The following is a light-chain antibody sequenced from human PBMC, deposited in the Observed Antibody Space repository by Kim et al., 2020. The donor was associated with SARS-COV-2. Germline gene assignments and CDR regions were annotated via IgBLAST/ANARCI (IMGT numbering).Light chain of an antibody. CDR3: NSRDSSGNHWV. Sequence: SSELTQDPAVSVALGQTVRITCQGDSLRSYYASWYQQKPGQAPVLVIYGKNNRPSGITDRISGSSSGNTASLTITGAQAEDEADYYCNSRDSSGNHWVFG. V-gene: IGLV3-19*01. CDR1: SLRSYY. CDR2: GKN. J-gene: IGLJ3*02.